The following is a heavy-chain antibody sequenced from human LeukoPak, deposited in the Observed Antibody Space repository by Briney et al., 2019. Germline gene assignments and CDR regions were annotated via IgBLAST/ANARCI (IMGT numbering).Heavy chain of an antibody. CDR1: GYTFTSYA. CDR3: ARDRRLGLFGELLAVY. CDR2: INAGNGNT. V-gene: IGHV1-3*01. D-gene: IGHD3-10*01. Sequence: ASVKVSCKASGYTFTSYAMHWVRQAPGQRLEWMGWINAGNGNTKYSQKFQGRVTITRDTSASTAYMELSSLRSEDTAVYYCARDRRLGLFGELLAVYWGQGTLVTVSS. J-gene: IGHJ4*02.